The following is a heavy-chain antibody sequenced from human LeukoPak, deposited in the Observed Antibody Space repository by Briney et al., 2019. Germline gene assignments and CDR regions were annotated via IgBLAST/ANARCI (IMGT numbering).Heavy chain of an antibody. J-gene: IGHJ4*02. D-gene: IGHD2-15*01. Sequence: PSETLSLTCTVSGGSISSYYWGWIRQPPGKGLEWIGSIYYSGSTYYNPSLKSRVTISVDTSKNQFSLKLSSVTAADTAVYYCARHRKLLLSEGFDYWGQGTLVTVSS. CDR1: GGSISSYY. CDR3: ARHRKLLLSEGFDY. CDR2: IYYSGST. V-gene: IGHV4-39*01.